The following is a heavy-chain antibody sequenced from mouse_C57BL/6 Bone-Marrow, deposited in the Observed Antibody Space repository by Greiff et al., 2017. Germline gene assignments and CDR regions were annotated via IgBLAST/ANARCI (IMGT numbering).Heavy chain of an antibody. V-gene: IGHV1-76*01. CDR2: IYPGSGNT. Sequence: QVQLQQSGAELVRPGASVKLSCKASGYTFTDYYINWVKQRPGQGLEWIARIYPGSGNTYYNEKFKGKATLTAEKSSSTAYMQLSSLTSEDSAVYYCARLEDDYGPDWFAYWGQGTLVTVSA. CDR3: ARLEDDYGPDWFAY. J-gene: IGHJ3*01. D-gene: IGHD1-2*01. CDR1: GYTFTDYY.